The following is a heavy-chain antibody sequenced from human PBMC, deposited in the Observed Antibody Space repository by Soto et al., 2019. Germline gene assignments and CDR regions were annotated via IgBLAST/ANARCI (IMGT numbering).Heavy chain of an antibody. CDR3: ERHTTVTNIDY. Sequence: PSETLSLTCTVSGGSVSGGSFYWSWIRQPPGKGLEWIGYISYSGSTNYTPSLKSRVTISSDTSNNQFSLKMSSVTAADTAIYYCERHTTVTNIDYWGRGTLVTVSS. D-gene: IGHD4-17*01. CDR1: GGSVSGGSFY. J-gene: IGHJ4*02. CDR2: ISYSGST. V-gene: IGHV4-61*01.